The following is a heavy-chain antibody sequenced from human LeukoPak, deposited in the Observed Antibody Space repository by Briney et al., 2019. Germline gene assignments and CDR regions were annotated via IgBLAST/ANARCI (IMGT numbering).Heavy chain of an antibody. CDR1: GYTLTSYY. Sequence: GASVKVSCKASGYTLTSYYMHWVRQAPGQGLEWMGIINPSGGSTSYAQKFQGRVTMTRDTSTSTVYMELSSLRSEDTAVYYCARNLIEYSSSSGVDYWGQGTLVTVSS. CDR3: ARNLIEYSSSSGVDY. D-gene: IGHD6-6*01. J-gene: IGHJ4*02. CDR2: INPSGGST. V-gene: IGHV1-46*01.